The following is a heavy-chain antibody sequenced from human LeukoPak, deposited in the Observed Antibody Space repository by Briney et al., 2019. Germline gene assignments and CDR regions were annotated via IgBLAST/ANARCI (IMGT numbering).Heavy chain of an antibody. V-gene: IGHV1-3*01. CDR3: ARDTDYDFWSGYSPLDY. Sequence: ASVKVSCKASGYTFTSYAMHWVRQAPGQRLEWMGWINAGNGNTKYSQKFQGRVTITRDTSASTAYMELSSLRSEDTAVYYCARDTDYDFWSGYSPLDYWGQGTLVTVSS. J-gene: IGHJ4*02. CDR1: GYTFTSYA. CDR2: INAGNGNT. D-gene: IGHD3-3*01.